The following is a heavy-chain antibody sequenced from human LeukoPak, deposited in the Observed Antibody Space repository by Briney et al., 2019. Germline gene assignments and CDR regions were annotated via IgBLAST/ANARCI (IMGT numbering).Heavy chain of an antibody. D-gene: IGHD6-19*01. Sequence: GASVKVSCKASGYTFTSYDINWVRRATGQGLEWMGWMNPNSGSTGYAQKFQGRVTMTRNTSISTAYMELSSLRSGDTAVYYCARAVAGTIDYWGQGTLVTVSS. V-gene: IGHV1-8*01. CDR3: ARAVAGTIDY. J-gene: IGHJ4*02. CDR1: GYTFTSYD. CDR2: MNPNSGST.